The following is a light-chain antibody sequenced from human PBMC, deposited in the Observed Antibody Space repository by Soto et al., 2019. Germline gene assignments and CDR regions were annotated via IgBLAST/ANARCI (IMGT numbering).Light chain of an antibody. V-gene: IGKV1-9*01. CDR3: QQVNSYPHT. Sequence: DIPLTQSPSFLSASAGDRVTITCRASQGISSYLAWYQQKPGKAPKLLIYAASTLQSGVPSRFSGSGSGTEFTLTISSLQPEDFATYYCQQVNSYPHTFGQGTKLEIK. CDR1: QGISSY. J-gene: IGKJ2*01. CDR2: AAS.